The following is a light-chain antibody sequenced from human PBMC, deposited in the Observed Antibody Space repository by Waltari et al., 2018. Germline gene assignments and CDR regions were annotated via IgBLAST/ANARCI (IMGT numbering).Light chain of an antibody. Sequence: DIQMTQSPSSLFASVGDRVTITCRASQTISSYLNWYQQKPGKAPKLLIYDASSWQSGVPSRFSGSGSWTDFTLTISSLQPEDFATYYCQQSYSTPLTVGGGTKVETK. CDR2: DAS. CDR3: QQSYSTPLT. J-gene: IGKJ4*01. CDR1: QTISSY. V-gene: IGKV1-39*01.